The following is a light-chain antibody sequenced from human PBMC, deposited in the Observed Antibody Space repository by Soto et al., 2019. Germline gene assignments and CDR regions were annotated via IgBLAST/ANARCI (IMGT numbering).Light chain of an antibody. V-gene: IGKV1-12*01. J-gene: IGKJ3*01. CDR1: QGVSTW. CDR2: AAS. CDR3: QQTNTFPLS. Sequence: DIQMTQSPSFVSASVGDRVTITCRASQGVSTWLAWYQQKPGKAPNLLIYAASNLQNGVPSRFSGSGSGTDFTLTISSLQPEDFATYYCQQTNTFPLSFGPGTKVDVK.